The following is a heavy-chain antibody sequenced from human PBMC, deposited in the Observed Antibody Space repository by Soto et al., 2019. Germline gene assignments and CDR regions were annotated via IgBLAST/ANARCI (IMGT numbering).Heavy chain of an antibody. Sequence: QVQLVQSGAEVRKPGSSVKVSCKAPGGTFSTYIISWVRQAPGQGLEWMGRIIPIPDITNYAQKFKGRVTVTADRSTRTDYMELTSLKSEDKAVYYCARARITKRGGAFDLWGQGTMVTVSS. J-gene: IGHJ3*01. V-gene: IGHV1-69*02. D-gene: IGHD3-3*01. CDR2: IIPIPDIT. CDR3: ARARITKRGGAFDL. CDR1: GGTFSTYI.